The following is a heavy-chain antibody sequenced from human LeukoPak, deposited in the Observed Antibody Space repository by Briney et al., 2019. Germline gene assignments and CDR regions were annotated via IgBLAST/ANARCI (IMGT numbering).Heavy chain of an antibody. J-gene: IGHJ3*02. Sequence: ASVKVSCKASGYTFTSYDINWVRQSTGQGLEWMEWMNPNNGNTNYAQKLQGRVTTTTDTSTSTAYMELRSLRSDDTAVYYCARGAAMIVVVIPRNDAFDIWGQGTMVTVSS. CDR3: ARGAAMIVVVIPRNDAFDI. D-gene: IGHD3-22*01. V-gene: IGHV1-18*01. CDR2: MNPNNGNT. CDR1: GYTFTSYD.